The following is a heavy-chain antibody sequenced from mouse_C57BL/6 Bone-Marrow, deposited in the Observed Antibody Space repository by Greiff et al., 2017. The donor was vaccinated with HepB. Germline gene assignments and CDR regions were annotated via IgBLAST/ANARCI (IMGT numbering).Heavy chain of an antibody. D-gene: IGHD1-1*01. CDR2: ISDGGSYT. Sequence: EVQLVESGGGLVKPGGSLKLSCAASGFTFSSYAMSWVRQTPEKRLEWVATISDGGSYTYYPDNVKGRFTISRDNAKNNLYLQMSHLESEDTAMYYCARDPIHYYGSSYAMDYWGQGTSVTVSS. V-gene: IGHV5-4*01. CDR3: ARDPIHYYGSSYAMDY. CDR1: GFTFSSYA. J-gene: IGHJ4*01.